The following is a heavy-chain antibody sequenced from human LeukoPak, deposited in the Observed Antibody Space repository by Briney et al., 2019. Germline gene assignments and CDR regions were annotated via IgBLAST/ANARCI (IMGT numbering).Heavy chain of an antibody. V-gene: IGHV1-69*13. D-gene: IGHD3-10*01. CDR1: GGTFSSYA. CDR2: IIPIFGTA. Sequence: SVKVSCKASGGTFSSYAISWVRRAPGQGLEWMGGIIPIFGTANYAQKFQGRVTITADESTSTAYMELSSLRSEDTAVYYCARRRHGSGSHYFSFDYWGQGTLVTVSS. J-gene: IGHJ4*02. CDR3: ARRRHGSGSHYFSFDY.